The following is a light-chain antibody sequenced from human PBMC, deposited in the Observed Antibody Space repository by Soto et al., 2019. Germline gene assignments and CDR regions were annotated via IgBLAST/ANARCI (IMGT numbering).Light chain of an antibody. J-gene: IGLJ1*01. CDR1: NSDVGIYDF. V-gene: IGLV2-14*01. CDR2: EVS. CDR3: SSYTSGDGRYV. Sequence: QSALTQPASVSGTPGQSITISCTGSNSDVGIYDFVSWYQHHPGRAPKLSVSEVSHRPSGVSNRFSGSKSGNTASLTISGLQAEDWADYYCSSYTSGDGRYVFRTGTKVTVL.